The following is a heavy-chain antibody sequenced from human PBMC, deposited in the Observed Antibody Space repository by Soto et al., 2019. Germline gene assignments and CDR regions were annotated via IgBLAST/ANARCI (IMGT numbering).Heavy chain of an antibody. D-gene: IGHD3-3*01. CDR2: VYHTGRT. CDR3: ARDFAYFDS. J-gene: IGHJ4*02. Sequence: QVQLQESGPGLVKPSETLSLTCTVSGGSFKSGSYSWSWIRQPPGKGLEWIGYVYHTGRTSYNPSLKSRVSLSIDTSKNQFSLNLDSVTAADTAVYFCARDFAYFDSWGQGTLVTVSS. CDR1: GGSFKSGSYS. V-gene: IGHV4-61*01.